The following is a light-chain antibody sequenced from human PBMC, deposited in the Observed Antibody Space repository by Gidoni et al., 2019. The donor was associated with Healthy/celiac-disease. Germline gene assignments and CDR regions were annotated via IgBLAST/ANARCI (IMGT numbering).Light chain of an antibody. Sequence: EIALTPPPGTLSLSPGERATLSCRASQSVSSSYVAWYQQHPGPPPRLLIDGASSRATGIPDRFSGSASGTDFTLTISILEPEDFAVYCWQHYSSSPLYTFGQGTKLEIK. CDR3: QHYSSSPLYT. CDR1: QSVSSSY. CDR2: GAS. V-gene: IGKV3-20*01. J-gene: IGKJ2*01.